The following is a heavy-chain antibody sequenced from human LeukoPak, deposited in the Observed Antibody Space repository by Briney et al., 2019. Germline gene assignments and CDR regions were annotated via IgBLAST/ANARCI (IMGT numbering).Heavy chain of an antibody. CDR1: GFTFSSYA. CDR3: ARDLGAHYDILTGYYSGPC. J-gene: IGHJ4*02. Sequence: PGGSLRLSCAASGFTFSSYAMHWVRQAPGKGLEWVAVISYDGSNKYYADSVKGRFTISRDNSKNTLYLQMNSLRAEDTAVYYCARDLGAHYDILTGYYSGPCWGQGTLVTVSS. CDR2: ISYDGSNK. V-gene: IGHV3-30-3*01. D-gene: IGHD3-9*01.